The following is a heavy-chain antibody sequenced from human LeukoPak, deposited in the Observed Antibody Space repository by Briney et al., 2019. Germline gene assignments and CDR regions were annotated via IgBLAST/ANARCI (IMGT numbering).Heavy chain of an antibody. Sequence: ASVKVSCKASGYTFTGYYVHWVRQAPGQGLEWMGWINPNSGGTNYAQKFQGRVTMTRDTSISTAYMELSRLRSDDTAVYYCAREMTTVTINWFDPWGQGTLATVSS. V-gene: IGHV1-2*02. CDR1: GYTFTGYY. J-gene: IGHJ5*02. D-gene: IGHD4-17*01. CDR2: INPNSGGT. CDR3: AREMTTVTINWFDP.